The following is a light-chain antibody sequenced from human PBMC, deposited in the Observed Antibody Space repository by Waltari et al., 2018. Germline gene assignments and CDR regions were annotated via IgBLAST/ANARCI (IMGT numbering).Light chain of an antibody. CDR3: QQYDNLFT. J-gene: IGKJ3*01. V-gene: IGKV1-33*01. Sequence: DIQMTQSPSSLSASIGDRVTITCQASQDISNYLNWYQQKPGKAPKLLIYDASNLETGVSSRFSASGSGTDFTFTISSLQPEDIATYYCQQYDNLFTFGPGTKVDIK. CDR1: QDISNY. CDR2: DAS.